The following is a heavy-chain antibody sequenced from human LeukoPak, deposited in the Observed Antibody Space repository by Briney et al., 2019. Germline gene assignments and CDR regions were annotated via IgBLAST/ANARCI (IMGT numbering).Heavy chain of an antibody. D-gene: IGHD1-26*01. V-gene: IGHV3-21*01. CDR3: ARASDEQWEDVHYFDY. J-gene: IGHJ4*02. CDR1: AFTFSSHT. Sequence: GGSLRLSCAGSAFTFSSHTINWVRQAPGRGLEWVSCIGFSTTYIHYADSVKGRFTVTRDNAKGSVSLQMNSLRAEDTAVYYCARASDEQWEDVHYFDYWGQGTLVTVSS. CDR2: IGFSTTYI.